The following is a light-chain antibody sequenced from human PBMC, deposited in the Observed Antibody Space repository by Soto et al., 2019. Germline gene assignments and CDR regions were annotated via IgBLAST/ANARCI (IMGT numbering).Light chain of an antibody. Sequence: QSALTQPASVSGSPGQSITISCTGTSSDVGAYDYVSWYQHHPGKAPKLIIYEVSYRPSGVSNRFSGSKSGNTASLTISGLQAEDEADYYCTSYTDSNTLLYVFGTGTKVTVL. V-gene: IGLV2-14*01. CDR2: EVS. CDR3: TSYTDSNTLLYV. CDR1: SSDVGAYDY. J-gene: IGLJ1*01.